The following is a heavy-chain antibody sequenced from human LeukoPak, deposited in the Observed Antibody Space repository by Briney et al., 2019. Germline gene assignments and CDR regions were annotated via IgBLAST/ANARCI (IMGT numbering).Heavy chain of an antibody. D-gene: IGHD5/OR15-5a*01. CDR3: TRVSPLAYFFDF. Sequence: SGGSLRLSCAVSGFTFSDHYMDWVRQAPGKGLEWVGHIRKKAHSYSTEYAASVRGRFTISRDDSQNSMYLDMNSLETEDTAVYCCTRVSPLAYFFDFWGQGALVTVSS. V-gene: IGHV3-72*01. CDR1: GFTFSDHY. CDR2: IRKKAHSYST. J-gene: IGHJ4*02.